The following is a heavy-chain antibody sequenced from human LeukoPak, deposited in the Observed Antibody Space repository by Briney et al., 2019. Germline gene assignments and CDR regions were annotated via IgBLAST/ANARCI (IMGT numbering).Heavy chain of an antibody. D-gene: IGHD1-1*01. Sequence: GGSLRLSCAASGFPFSSYAMSWVRQAPGKGLEGVSTISGSGGLTYYADSVKGRFTISRDNSKNTLYLQMNSLGDEDTSIYYCAKVLAGTLYYFDYWGQGTLVTVSS. V-gene: IGHV3-23*01. CDR3: AKVLAGTLYYFDY. CDR2: ISGSGGLT. J-gene: IGHJ4*02. CDR1: GFPFSSYA.